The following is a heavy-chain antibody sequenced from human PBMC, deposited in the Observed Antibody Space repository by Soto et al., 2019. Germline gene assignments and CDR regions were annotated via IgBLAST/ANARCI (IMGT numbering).Heavy chain of an antibody. CDR2: IYSSGST. CDR3: ARGQRFAEWFDP. D-gene: IGHD3-3*01. Sequence: QVQLQESGPGLLKPSETLSLTCTVSGGDISTYYCTWIRQPAGKGLERIGRIYSSGSTKYNPSLKGRVTMSLDTSRNQFSLRLSSVTAAYTAVYYCARGQRFAEWFDPWGQGTLVTVSS. V-gene: IGHV4-4*07. CDR1: GGDISTYY. J-gene: IGHJ5*02.